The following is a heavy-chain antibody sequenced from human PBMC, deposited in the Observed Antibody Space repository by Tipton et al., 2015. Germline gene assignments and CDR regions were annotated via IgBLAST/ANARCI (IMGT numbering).Heavy chain of an antibody. Sequence: GSLRLSCAASGFTFSSYAMSWVRQAPGKGLEWVSYISSSGGTLYYADSVKGRFTISRDNAKKSLYLQMNSLRDEDTAVYYCARFDCSGGNCYSDGMDVWGQGTTVTVSS. V-gene: IGHV3-48*02. J-gene: IGHJ6*02. CDR1: GFTFSSYA. D-gene: IGHD2-15*01. CDR3: ARFDCSGGNCYSDGMDV. CDR2: ISSSGGTL.